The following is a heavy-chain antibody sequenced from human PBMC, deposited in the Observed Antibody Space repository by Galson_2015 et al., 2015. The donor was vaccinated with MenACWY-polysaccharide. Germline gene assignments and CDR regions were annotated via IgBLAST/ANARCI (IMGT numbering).Heavy chain of an antibody. D-gene: IGHD1-1*01. J-gene: IGHJ4*02. CDR1: GFTFNDFW. V-gene: IGHV3-7*01. CDR3: ARDGGRTIGTTQRGY. Sequence: SLRLSCAASGFTFNDFWLSWVRQAPGKGLEWVANINQYGSEKYYVDSVKGRFTISRDNAKNSLYLQMNSLRAEDTAVYYCARDGGRTIGTTQRGYWGQGTLVPVSS. CDR2: INQYGSEK.